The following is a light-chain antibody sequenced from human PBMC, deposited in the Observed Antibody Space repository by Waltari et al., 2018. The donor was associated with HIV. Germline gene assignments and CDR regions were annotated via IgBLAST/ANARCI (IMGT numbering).Light chain of an antibody. Sequence: QSVLTQPPSVSGAPGQRLTIPSTGCSSHVGAGSAVLWDQQLPGTATTLLIYGNSNRPSGVPDRFSVSKSGTSASLAITGLQAEDEADYYCQSYDSSLSVVFGGGTKLTVL. CDR3: QSYDSSLSVV. J-gene: IGLJ2*01. V-gene: IGLV1-40*01. CDR1: SSHVGAGSA. CDR2: GNS.